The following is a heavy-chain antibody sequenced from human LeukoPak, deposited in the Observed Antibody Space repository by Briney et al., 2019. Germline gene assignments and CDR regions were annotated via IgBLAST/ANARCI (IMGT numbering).Heavy chain of an antibody. D-gene: IGHD3-16*01. CDR3: TKTSDSDTYDYVWGSFAL. CDR1: GYTLTELS. J-gene: IGHJ4*02. CDR2: FDPEDGET. V-gene: IGHV1-24*01. Sequence: WASVKVSCKVSGYTLTELSMHWVRQAPGKGLEWMGGFDPEDGETIYAQKFQGRVTMTEDASADTAYMELSSLGSEDTAVYYCTKTSDSDTYDYVWGSFALWGQGTLVTVSS.